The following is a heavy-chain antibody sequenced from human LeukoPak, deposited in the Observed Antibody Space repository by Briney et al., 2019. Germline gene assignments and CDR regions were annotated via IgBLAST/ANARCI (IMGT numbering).Heavy chain of an antibody. Sequence: PGGSLRLSCAASGFTFSSYAMSWVRQAPGKGLEWVSAISGSGGSTYYADSVKGRFTVSRDNSKNTLYLQMNSLRAEDTAVYYCGKLFHPRCSTSSCSGVDVWGKGTTVIVST. D-gene: IGHD2-2*01. CDR3: GKLFHPRCSTSSCSGVDV. CDR2: ISGSGGST. CDR1: GFTFSSYA. J-gene: IGHJ6*04. V-gene: IGHV3-23*01.